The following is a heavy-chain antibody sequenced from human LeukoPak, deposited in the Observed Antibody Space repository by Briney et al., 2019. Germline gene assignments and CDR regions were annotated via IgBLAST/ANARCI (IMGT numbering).Heavy chain of an antibody. CDR2: ISGSGGGT. D-gene: IGHD2-2*01. Sequence: GGSLRLSCAASGFIFSSYAMTWVRQAPGKGLEWVSTISGSGGGTYYADSVKGRFTTSRDNSKNTLYLQMSSLRAEDTAVYYCAKRTLGYCPSTSCYSFDYWGQGTLVTVSS. CDR3: AKRTLGYCPSTSCYSFDY. V-gene: IGHV3-23*01. CDR1: GFIFSSYA. J-gene: IGHJ4*02.